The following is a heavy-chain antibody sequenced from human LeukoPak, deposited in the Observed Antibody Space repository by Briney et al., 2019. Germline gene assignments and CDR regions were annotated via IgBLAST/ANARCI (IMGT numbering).Heavy chain of an antibody. D-gene: IGHD3-16*01. Sequence: SETLSLTCTVSGYSLSSGYYWGWIRQPPGKGLEWIGSIYHSGSTYYNPSLKSRVTISVDTSKNQFSLKLSSVTAADTAVYYCARVARGYYYYYMDVWGKGTTVTVSS. V-gene: IGHV4-38-2*02. J-gene: IGHJ6*03. CDR1: GYSLSSGYY. CDR2: IYHSGST. CDR3: ARVARGYYYYYMDV.